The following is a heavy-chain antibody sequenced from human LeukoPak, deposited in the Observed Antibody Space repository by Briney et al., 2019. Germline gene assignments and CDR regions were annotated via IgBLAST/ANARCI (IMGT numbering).Heavy chain of an antibody. J-gene: IGHJ6*03. CDR2: ISSSSSTI. V-gene: IGHV3-48*01. Sequence: GGSLRLSCASFGFTFRRYSMNWVRQAPGKGLEWVSYISSSSSTIYYADSVKGRFTISRDNAKNSLYLQMNSLRAEDTAVYYCARVGVEAARQTYDYYYYMNVWGKGTTVTVSS. CDR1: GFTFRRYS. D-gene: IGHD6-6*01. CDR3: ARVGVEAARQTYDYYYYMNV.